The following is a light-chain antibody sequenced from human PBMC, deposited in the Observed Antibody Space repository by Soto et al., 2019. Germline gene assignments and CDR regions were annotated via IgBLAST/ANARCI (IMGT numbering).Light chain of an antibody. CDR3: QQSYSTPLT. CDR2: AAS. J-gene: IGKJ4*01. CDR1: QSISSY. V-gene: IGKV1-39*01. Sequence: DIQMTQSPSSLSASVGDRVTITCRASQSISSYLNWYQQKPGKAPKLLIYAASSLQSGVPSRFSGNRYGTDFTLTISSLQPEDFATYYCQQSYSTPLTIGGGTKVEIK.